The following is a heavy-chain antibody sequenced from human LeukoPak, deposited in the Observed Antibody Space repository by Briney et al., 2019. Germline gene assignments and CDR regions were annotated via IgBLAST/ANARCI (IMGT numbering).Heavy chain of an antibody. D-gene: IGHD3-16*01. J-gene: IGHJ3*02. CDR3: AKGTVARFGEGDAFDI. CDR1: RFTFSNCA. CDR2: ISGSGVTT. Sequence: GSLRLSCAASRFTFSNCAMTWVRQAPGKGLEWVSTISGSGVTTYYADSVKGRFTISRDNSKNTLYLQMNSLRAEDTAVYYCAKGTVARFGEGDAFDIWGQGTMVTVSS. V-gene: IGHV3-23*01.